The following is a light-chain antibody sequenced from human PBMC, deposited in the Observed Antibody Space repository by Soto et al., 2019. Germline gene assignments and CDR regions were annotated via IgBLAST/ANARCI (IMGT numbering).Light chain of an antibody. CDR1: QSISDNY. Sequence: AFTQSPGTLYLVTGECATIYSRASQSISDNYLAWYQQRPGQAPRLLIYDTSSRATGIPDRFSGSGSGTDLTLTISRLEPEDFAVYYRQQYGSRTFGRGTKVDIK. CDR2: DTS. CDR3: QQYGSRT. V-gene: IGKV3-20*01. J-gene: IGKJ4*02.